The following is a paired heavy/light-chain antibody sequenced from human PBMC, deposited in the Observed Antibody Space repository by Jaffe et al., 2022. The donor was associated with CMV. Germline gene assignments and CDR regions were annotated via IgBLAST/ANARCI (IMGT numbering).Heavy chain of an antibody. CDR2: INLSGGEK. CDR1: EFTFSDFW. Sequence: EVQLVESGGGLVQPGGSLRLSCAPSEFTFSDFWMTWVRQAPGKGLEWVANINLSGGEKNYADSVKGRFTISRDNAKNSLFLQMNSLRAEDTAIYYCARGTVGAPRSAFDIWGQGTMVTVSS. D-gene: IGHD1-26*01. V-gene: IGHV3-7*03. CDR3: ARGTVGAPRSAFDI. J-gene: IGHJ3*02.
Light chain of an antibody. CDR1: SSDVGGYHS. V-gene: IGLV2-8*01. Sequence: QSALTQPPSASGSPGQSITISCTGTSSDVGGYHSVSWFQQHPGKAPKLMISEVTKRPSGVPDRFSGSKSGNTASLTVSGLQAEDEADYYCSSFSSSNNVIFGGGTKLTVL. CDR3: SSFSSSNNVI. J-gene: IGLJ2*01. CDR2: EVT.